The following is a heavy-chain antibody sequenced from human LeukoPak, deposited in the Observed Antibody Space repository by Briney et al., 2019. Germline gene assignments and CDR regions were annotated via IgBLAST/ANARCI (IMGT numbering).Heavy chain of an antibody. CDR2: ISPNSGGT. V-gene: IGHV1-2*02. D-gene: IGHD6-19*01. CDR3: ARDRASGYYDY. CDR1: GYTFTVYY. Sequence: ASVKVSCKASGYTFTVYYMHWVRQAPGQGLEWMGWISPNSGGTTYAQKFQGRVTMTRDTSISTAYMELTRLRSDDTAIYYCARDRASGYYDYWGQGTLVTVSS. J-gene: IGHJ4*02.